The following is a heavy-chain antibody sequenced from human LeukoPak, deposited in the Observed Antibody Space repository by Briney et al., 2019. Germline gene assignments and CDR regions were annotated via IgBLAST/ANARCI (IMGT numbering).Heavy chain of an antibody. Sequence: SETLSLTCTVSGGSISSSSYYWGWIRQPPGKGLEWIGRIYYSGSTYYNPSLKSRVTISVDTSKNQFSLKLSSVTAADTAVYYCVRDWNGDYFDYWGQGTLVTVSS. CDR2: IYYSGST. D-gene: IGHD1-1*01. J-gene: IGHJ4*02. CDR1: GGSISSSSYY. CDR3: VRDWNGDYFDY. V-gene: IGHV4-39*02.